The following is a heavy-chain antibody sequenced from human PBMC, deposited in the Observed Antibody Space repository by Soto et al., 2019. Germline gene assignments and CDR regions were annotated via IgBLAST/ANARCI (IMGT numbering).Heavy chain of an antibody. Sequence: QVQLVQSWAEVKKPGSSVKVSCKASGDTFSSYAINWVRQAPGQGLEWMGGIIPMFGTANYAQKFKGRVTITAGESTRTVYMELSSLRSEDTAVYYCARVGPAHYYDSSGYYSPLDYWGQGTLVTVSS. CDR1: GDTFSSYA. V-gene: IGHV1-69*01. D-gene: IGHD3-22*01. CDR3: ARVGPAHYYDSSGYYSPLDY. CDR2: IIPMFGTA. J-gene: IGHJ4*02.